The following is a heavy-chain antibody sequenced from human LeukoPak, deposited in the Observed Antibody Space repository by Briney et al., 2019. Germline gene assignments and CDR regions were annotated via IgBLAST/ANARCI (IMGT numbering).Heavy chain of an antibody. CDR2: ISYDGSNK. D-gene: IGHD3-10*01. Sequence: GGSLRLSCAASGFTFSSYAMHWVRQAPGKGLEWVAVISYDGSNKYYAGSVKGRFTISRDNSKNTLYLQMNSLRAEHTAVYYWASGAVLLWFGVVDNLDYWGQGTLVTVSS. CDR1: GFTFSSYA. CDR3: ASGAVLLWFGVVDNLDY. J-gene: IGHJ4*02. V-gene: IGHV3-30*04.